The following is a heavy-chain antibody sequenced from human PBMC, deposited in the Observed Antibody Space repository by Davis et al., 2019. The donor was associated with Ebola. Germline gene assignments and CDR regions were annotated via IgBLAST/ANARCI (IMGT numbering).Heavy chain of an antibody. CDR1: GFSFSDAF. Sequence: PGGSLRLSCGASGFSFSDAFMSWVRQAPGRGLEWIGRIKSKIDGGTTDHADSVKGRFTISRDNSKNTLYLQMNSLRAEDTAVYYCAKVYWKWELITTPVVPFDYWGQGTLVTVSS. CDR2: IKSKIDGGTT. CDR3: AKVYWKWELITTPVVPFDY. V-gene: IGHV3-15*01. D-gene: IGHD1-26*01. J-gene: IGHJ4*02.